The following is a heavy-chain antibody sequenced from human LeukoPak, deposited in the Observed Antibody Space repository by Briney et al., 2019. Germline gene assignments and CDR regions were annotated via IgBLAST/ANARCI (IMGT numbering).Heavy chain of an antibody. Sequence: SETLSLTCTVSGGSISSSSYCWGWIRQPPGKGLEWIGNIYYSGSTYYNPSLKSRVTISVDTSKNQFSLKLSSVTAADTAVYSCTRLAASCSSSSCSFDYWGQGTLVTVSS. V-gene: IGHV4-39*01. CDR2: IYYSGST. CDR1: GGSISSSSYC. D-gene: IGHD2-2*01. CDR3: TRLAASCSSSSCSFDY. J-gene: IGHJ4*02.